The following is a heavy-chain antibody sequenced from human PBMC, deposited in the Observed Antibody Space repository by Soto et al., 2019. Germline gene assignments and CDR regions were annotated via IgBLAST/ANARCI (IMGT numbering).Heavy chain of an antibody. Sequence: RASVKVSCKASGGTFSSYALRWVRPAPGQVLEWMGGIIPIFGTANYAQKFQGRVTITADESTSTAYMELSSLRSEDTAVYYCARDYPVTTHYYYGMDVWGQGTTVTVSS. CDR3: ARDYPVTTHYYYGMDV. V-gene: IGHV1-69*13. D-gene: IGHD4-4*01. J-gene: IGHJ6*02. CDR2: IIPIFGTA. CDR1: GGTFSSYA.